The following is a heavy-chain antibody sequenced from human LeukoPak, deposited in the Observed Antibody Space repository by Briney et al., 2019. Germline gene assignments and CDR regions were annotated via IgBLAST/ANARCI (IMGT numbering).Heavy chain of an antibody. D-gene: IGHD4-11*01. CDR1: GSTLSSYA. V-gene: IGHV3-23*01. CDR2: STDTT. Sequence: GGSLSFSCEAPGSTLSSYALAWVGKAPGRDLEWVSTSTDTTYYADSVKGRFTISRDTSKNTLFMQMNSLRAADTAVYYCARSRGPSNHYFDYWGQGALVTVSS. J-gene: IGHJ4*02. CDR3: ARSRGPSNHYFDY.